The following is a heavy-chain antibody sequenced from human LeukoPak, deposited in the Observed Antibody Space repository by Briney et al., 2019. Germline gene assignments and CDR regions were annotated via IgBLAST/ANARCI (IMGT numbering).Heavy chain of an antibody. V-gene: IGHV3-33*01. CDR2: IWHDGSHK. J-gene: IGHJ4*02. D-gene: IGHD3-10*01. Sequence: ERSLRLSCAASGFTFSSYAMHWVRQAPGKGLEWVSLIWHDGSHKFYADSVRGRFTISRDNSKNTVYLQMNSLRVEDTAVYYCARELFGSGSYLDFWGQGTLVTVSS. CDR3: ARELFGSGSYLDF. CDR1: GFTFSSYA.